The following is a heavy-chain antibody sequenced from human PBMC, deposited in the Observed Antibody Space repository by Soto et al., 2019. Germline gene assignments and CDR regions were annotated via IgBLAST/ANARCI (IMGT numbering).Heavy chain of an antibody. CDR1: GYSFTSYW. V-gene: IGHV5-51*01. CDR3: ARPHDYGDYVHAFDI. J-gene: IGHJ3*02. D-gene: IGHD4-17*01. Sequence: GESLKISCKGSGYSFTSYWIGWVRQMPGKGLEWMGIIYPGDSDTRYSPSFQGQVTISADKSISTAYLQWSSLEASDTAMYYCARPHDYGDYVHAFDIWGQGTMVTVSS. CDR2: IYPGDSDT.